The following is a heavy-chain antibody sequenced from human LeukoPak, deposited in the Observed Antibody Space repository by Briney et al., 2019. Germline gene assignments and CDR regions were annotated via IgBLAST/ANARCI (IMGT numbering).Heavy chain of an antibody. CDR3: ARAPTVTTYYFDY. CDR1: GGSISGYF. Sequence: SETLSLTCSVSGGSISGYFWSWIRQSPGKGLEWVAYIHYTGTTNYNPSLNSRVTISVDTSKNQFSLKLSSVTAADTAVYYCARAPTVTTYYFDYWGQGTLVTVSS. J-gene: IGHJ4*02. D-gene: IGHD4-17*01. CDR2: IHYTGTT. V-gene: IGHV4-59*08.